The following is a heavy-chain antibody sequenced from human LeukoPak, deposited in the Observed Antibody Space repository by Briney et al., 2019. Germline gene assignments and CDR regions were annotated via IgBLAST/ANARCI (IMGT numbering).Heavy chain of an antibody. J-gene: IGHJ4*02. CDR3: ARGLDYGDYFGY. V-gene: IGHV1-8*01. Sequence: ASVKVSCKVSGYTLTELSMHWVRQAPGKGLEWMGWMNPNSGNTGYAQKFQGSVTMTRNTSISTAYMELSSLRSEDTAVYYCARGLDYGDYFGYWGQGTLVTVSS. CDR2: MNPNSGNT. D-gene: IGHD4-17*01. CDR1: GYTLTELS.